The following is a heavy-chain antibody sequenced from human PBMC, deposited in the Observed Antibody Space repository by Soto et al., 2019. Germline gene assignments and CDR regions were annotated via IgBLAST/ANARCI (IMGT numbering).Heavy chain of an antibody. CDR1: GFTFSSYV. V-gene: IGHV3-23*01. CDR2: ISGSGGST. J-gene: IGHJ4*02. Sequence: GGSLRLSCAASGFTFSSYVMSWVRQAPGKGLEWVSVISGSGGSTYYADSVKGRFTISRDNSKNTLYLQMNSLRAEDTAVYYCAKNYYDTSGPDYWGQGTLVTVS. D-gene: IGHD3-22*01. CDR3: AKNYYDTSGPDY.